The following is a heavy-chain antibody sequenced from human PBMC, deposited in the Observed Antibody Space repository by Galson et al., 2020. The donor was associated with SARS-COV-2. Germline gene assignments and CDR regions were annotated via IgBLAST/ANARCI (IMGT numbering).Heavy chain of an antibody. CDR3: ARGHSGGNQREDAYDM. V-gene: IGHV3-21*06. D-gene: IGHD1-26*01. CDR1: EFSFTGYS. J-gene: IGHJ3*02. Sequence: GGSLRLSCEVSEFSFTGYSMNWVRQAPGKGLEWISSISSNSNYIYYASSMQGRFITSRDNAKNSLHLQMNSLRAEDTAVYYCARGHSGGNQREDAYDMGGQGARVTVSS. CDR2: ISSNSNYI.